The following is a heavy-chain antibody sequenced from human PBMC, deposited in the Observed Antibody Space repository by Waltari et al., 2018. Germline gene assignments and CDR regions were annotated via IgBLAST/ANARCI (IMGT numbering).Heavy chain of an antibody. J-gene: IGHJ3*02. Sequence: EVQLVESGGGLVQPGGSLRLSCAASGFTFSSYDMPWVRHATGKGLEWVSAIGTAGDTYYPGPVKGLFTISRENAKNAVYLQMNSLRAGDTAVYYCARGIRRTTVTTLRAFEIWGQGTMVTVSS. D-gene: IGHD4-4*01. CDR2: IGTAGDT. V-gene: IGHV3-13*01. CDR1: GFTFSSYD. CDR3: ARGIRRTTVTTLRAFEI.